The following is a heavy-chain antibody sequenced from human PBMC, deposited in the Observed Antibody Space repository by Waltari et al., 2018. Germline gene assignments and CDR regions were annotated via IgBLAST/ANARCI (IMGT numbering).Heavy chain of an antibody. CDR3: AKAGLGYFDY. D-gene: IGHD3-10*01. CDR2: IRYDGCNK. J-gene: IGHJ4*02. Sequence: QVQLVESGGGVVQPGGSLRLSCAASGFTFSSYGMHWVRQAPGKGLEWVAFIRYDGCNKYYADSVKGRFTISRDNSKNTLYLQMNSLRAEDTAVYYCAKAGLGYFDYWGQGTLVTVSS. CDR1: GFTFSSYG. V-gene: IGHV3-30*02.